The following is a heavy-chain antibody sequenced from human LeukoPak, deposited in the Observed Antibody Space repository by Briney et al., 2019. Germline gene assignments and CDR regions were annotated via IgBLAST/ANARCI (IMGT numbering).Heavy chain of an antibody. CDR1: GGSVSSGSYY. V-gene: IGHV4-61*01. J-gene: IGHJ4*02. CDR3: ARGKQQLVPFDY. CDR2: IYYSGST. Sequence: PSETLSLTCTVSGGSVSSGSYYWSWIRQPPGKGLEWIGYIYYSGSTNYNPSLKSRVTISVDTSKNQFSLKLSSVTAADTAVYYCARGKQQLVPFDYWGQGTLVTVSS. D-gene: IGHD6-13*01.